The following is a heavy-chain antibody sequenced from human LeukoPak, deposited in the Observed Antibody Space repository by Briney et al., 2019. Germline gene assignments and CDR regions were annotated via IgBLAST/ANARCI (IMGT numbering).Heavy chain of an antibody. CDR1: GFTFSSYS. CDR2: ISSSSSTI. J-gene: IGHJ4*02. V-gene: IGHV3-48*04. Sequence: GGSLRLSCAASGFTFSSYSMNWVRQAPGKGLEWVSYISSSSSTIYYADSVKGRFTISRDNAKNSLYLQMNSLRAEDTAVYYCALLPSMVNYDYVWGSYRQAPFDYWGQGTLVTVSS. CDR3: ALLPSMVNYDYVWGSYRQAPFDY. D-gene: IGHD3-16*02.